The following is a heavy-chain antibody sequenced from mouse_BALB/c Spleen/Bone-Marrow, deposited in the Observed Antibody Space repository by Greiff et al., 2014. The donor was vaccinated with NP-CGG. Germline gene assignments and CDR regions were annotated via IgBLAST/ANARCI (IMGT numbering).Heavy chain of an antibody. J-gene: IGHJ3*01. CDR3: ATYYYGRSWGFAY. D-gene: IGHD1-1*01. V-gene: IGHV14-3*02. CDR1: GFNIKDTY. CDR2: IDPANGNT. Sequence: EVQLEESGAELVKPGASVKLSCTASGFNIKDTYMHWVKQRPEQGLEWIGRIDPANGNTKYDPKFQGKATITADTSSNTAYLQLSSLTSEDTAVYYCATYYYGRSWGFAYWGQGTLVTVSA.